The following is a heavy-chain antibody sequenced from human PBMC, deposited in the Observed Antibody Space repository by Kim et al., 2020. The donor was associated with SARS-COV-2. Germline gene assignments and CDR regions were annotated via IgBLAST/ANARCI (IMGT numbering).Heavy chain of an antibody. CDR2: INPSGGST. J-gene: IGHJ3*02. D-gene: IGHD3-9*01. CDR3: ARGCYDILTGYSRGAFDI. V-gene: IGHV1-46*01. CDR1: GYTFTSYY. Sequence: ASVKVSCKASGYTFTSYYMHWVRQAPGQGLEWMGIINPSGGSTSYAQKFQGRVTMTRDTSTSTVYMELSSLRSEDTAVYYCARGCYDILTGYSRGAFDIWGQRTMVTVSS.